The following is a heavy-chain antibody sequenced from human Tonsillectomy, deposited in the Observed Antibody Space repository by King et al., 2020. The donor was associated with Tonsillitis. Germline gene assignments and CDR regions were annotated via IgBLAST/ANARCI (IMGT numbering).Heavy chain of an antibody. CDR2: IYSGGSST. J-gene: IGHJ4*02. V-gene: IGHV3-23*03. CDR1: GFTLRNYA. D-gene: IGHD3-10*01. Sequence: VQLVESGGGLVQPGGSLRLSCAASGFTLRNYAMSWVRQAPGKGLEWVSVIYSGGSSTYYADSVKGRFTISSDNSKNTLYLQMNSLRAEDTAVYYCAKGSTGSGSYDYWGQGTLVTVSS. CDR3: AKGSTGSGSYDY.